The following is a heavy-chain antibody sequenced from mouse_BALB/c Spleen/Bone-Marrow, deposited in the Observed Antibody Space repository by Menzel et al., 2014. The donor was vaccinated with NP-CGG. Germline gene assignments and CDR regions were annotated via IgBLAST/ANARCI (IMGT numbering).Heavy chain of an antibody. D-gene: IGHD2-14*01. Sequence: EVQLQQSGPELVKPGASVKISCKASGYTFTDYNMHWVKQSHGKSLEWIGYIYPYNGGTGYNQKFKSKATLTVDNSSSTAYMELRSPTSEDSAVYYCARFRYDWYFDVWGAGTTVTVSS. V-gene: IGHV1S29*02. CDR2: IYPYNGGT. CDR1: GYTFTDYN. J-gene: IGHJ1*01. CDR3: ARFRYDWYFDV.